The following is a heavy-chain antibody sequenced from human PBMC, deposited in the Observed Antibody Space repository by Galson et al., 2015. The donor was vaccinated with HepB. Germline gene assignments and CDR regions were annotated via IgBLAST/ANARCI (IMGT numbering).Heavy chain of an antibody. J-gene: IGHJ4*02. Sequence: ETLSLTCTVSGGSISSYYWSWIRPPPGKGLEWIGYIYYSGSTNYNPSLKSRVTISVDTSKNQFSLKLSSVTAADTAVYYCARAVGYGSGSYRRKYYFDYWGQGTLVTVSS. CDR3: ARAVGYGSGSYRRKYYFDY. V-gene: IGHV4-59*01. CDR1: GGSISSYY. D-gene: IGHD3-10*01. CDR2: IYYSGST.